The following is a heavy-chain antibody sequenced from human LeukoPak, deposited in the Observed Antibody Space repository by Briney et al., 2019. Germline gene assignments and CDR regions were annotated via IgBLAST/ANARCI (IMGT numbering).Heavy chain of an antibody. CDR3: AKDLFSPYDFWSGSYFDY. J-gene: IGHJ4*02. D-gene: IGHD3-3*01. Sequence: GGSLRLSCAASGFTFSNYAMSWVRQAPGKGLEWVSAINGGGDTTYYADSVKGRFTISRDNSKNTLYLQMNSLRAEDTAVYYCAKDLFSPYDFWSGSYFDYWGQGTLVTVSS. CDR2: INGGGDTT. V-gene: IGHV3-23*01. CDR1: GFTFSNYA.